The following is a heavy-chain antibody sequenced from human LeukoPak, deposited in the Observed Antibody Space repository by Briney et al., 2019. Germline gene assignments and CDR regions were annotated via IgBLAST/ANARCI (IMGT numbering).Heavy chain of an antibody. J-gene: IGHJ4*02. V-gene: IGHV4-61*02. CDR1: GGSVSNGFYY. Sequence: PSETLSLTCTVSGGSVSNGFYYWSWIRQPAGKGLEWIGRVYNSGSTSYNPSLKSRVTISIDTSKNQFSLKLNSVTAADTAIYYCAREYFGRKYYFDYWGQGSLVAVSS. CDR2: VYNSGST. D-gene: IGHD3-10*01. CDR3: AREYFGRKYYFDY.